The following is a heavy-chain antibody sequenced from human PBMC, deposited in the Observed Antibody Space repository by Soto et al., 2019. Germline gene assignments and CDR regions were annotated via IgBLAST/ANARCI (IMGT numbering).Heavy chain of an antibody. CDR1: GFTFSSYG. D-gene: IGHD3-10*01. CDR3: AKGCWELPLDY. J-gene: IGHJ4*02. V-gene: IGHV3-30*18. CDR2: ISYDGSTK. Sequence: QVQLVESGGGVVQPGRSLRLSCAASGFTFSSYGMQWVRQAPGKGLEWVAVISYDGSTKYYADSVMGRFTISRDNSKNTLYLQMNSLRVEDTALYYCAKGCWELPLDYWGQGTLGTVSS.